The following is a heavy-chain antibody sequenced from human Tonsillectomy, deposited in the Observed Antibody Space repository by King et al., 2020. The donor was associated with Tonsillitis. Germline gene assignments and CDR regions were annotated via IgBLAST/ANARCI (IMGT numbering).Heavy chain of an antibody. CDR1: GFTFSSYG. D-gene: IGHD3-16*01. CDR3: AKGLRLRGYYGMDV. J-gene: IGHJ6*02. V-gene: IGHV3-30*18. CDR2: ISYDGSNK. Sequence: VQLVQSGGGVVQPGRSLRLSCAASGFTFSSYGMHWVRQAPGKGLEWVAVISYDGSNKYYADSVKGRFTISRDNSKNTLYLQRNSLRAEDTAVYYCAKGLRLRGYYGMDVWGQGTTVTVSS.